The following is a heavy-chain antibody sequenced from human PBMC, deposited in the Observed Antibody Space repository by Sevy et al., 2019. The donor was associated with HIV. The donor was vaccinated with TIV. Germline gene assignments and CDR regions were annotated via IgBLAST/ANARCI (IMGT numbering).Heavy chain of an antibody. J-gene: IGHJ4*02. V-gene: IGHV3-23*01. CDR2: ISGSGGST. Sequence: GGSLRLSCAASGFTFSSYAMSWVRQAPGKGLEWVSAISGSGGSTYYADSVNGRFTISRANTKQTLYLQMNSLRAEDTAVYYCAKDREYYDILRAKEGYYFDYWGQGTLVTVSS. CDR1: GFTFSSYA. D-gene: IGHD3-9*01. CDR3: AKDREYYDILRAKEGYYFDY.